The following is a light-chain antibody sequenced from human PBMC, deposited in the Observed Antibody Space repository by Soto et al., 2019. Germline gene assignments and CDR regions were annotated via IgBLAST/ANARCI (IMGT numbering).Light chain of an antibody. CDR1: QSISSW. Sequence: DIQMTQSPSTLSASVGDRVTITCRASQSISSWLAWYQQKPGKAPKLLIYDASSLESGVPSRFSGSGSGTEFTLTSSSLQPDDFETDYCQQYNSYPYTFGQVTKVEIK. J-gene: IGKJ2*01. CDR2: DAS. CDR3: QQYNSYPYT. V-gene: IGKV1-5*01.